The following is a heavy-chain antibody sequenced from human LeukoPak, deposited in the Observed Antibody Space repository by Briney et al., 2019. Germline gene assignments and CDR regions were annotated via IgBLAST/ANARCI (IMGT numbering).Heavy chain of an antibody. J-gene: IGHJ4*02. D-gene: IGHD3-3*01. V-gene: IGHV3-73*01. Sequence: GGSLKLSCAASGFTFSDSAIHWVRQASGKGLEWVGRIRSKTHNYATEYGASMKGTFTISRDDSKNTASLQMNNLKVEDTATYYCASPSDGDFWSGYLTYWGQGTVVTVSS. CDR3: ASPSDGDFWSGYLTY. CDR1: GFTFSDSA. CDR2: IRSKTHNYAT.